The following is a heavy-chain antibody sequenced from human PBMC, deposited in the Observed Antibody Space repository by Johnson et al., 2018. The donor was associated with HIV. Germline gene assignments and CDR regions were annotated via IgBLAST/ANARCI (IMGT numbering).Heavy chain of an antibody. J-gene: IGHJ3*02. V-gene: IGHV3-30-3*01. CDR3: ARGNSVAALIGAFDI. Sequence: QVQLVESGGGLVQPGRSLRLSCAASGFTFDDYAMHWVRQAPGKGLEWVAAISYDGSNKYYADSVKDRFTISRDNSKNTLCLQMNSLRPEDTAVFYCARGNSVAALIGAFDIWGQGTLVTVSS. CDR1: GFTFDDYA. CDR2: ISYDGSNK. D-gene: IGHD6-6*01.